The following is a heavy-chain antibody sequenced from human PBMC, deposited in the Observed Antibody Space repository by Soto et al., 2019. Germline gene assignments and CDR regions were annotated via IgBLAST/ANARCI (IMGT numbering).Heavy chain of an antibody. V-gene: IGHV4-34*01. CDR2: INHSGST. J-gene: IGHJ3*02. CDR3: ARGHFPTMGRGGGRPNI. Sequence: QVQLQQWGAGLLKPSETLSLTCAVYGGSFSGYYWSWIRQPPGKGLEWIGEINHSGSTNYNPSLKSRVHIAVDASTNQFSRKLSAVTAAGTGVYYCARGHFPTMGRGGGRPNIWGQGTMVTVSS. CDR1: GGSFSGYY. D-gene: IGHD3-10*01.